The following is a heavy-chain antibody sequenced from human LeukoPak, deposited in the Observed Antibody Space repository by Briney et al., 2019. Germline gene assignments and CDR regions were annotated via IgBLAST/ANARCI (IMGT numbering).Heavy chain of an antibody. CDR1: GFTFSSYG. Sequence: GGSLRLSCAASGFTFSSYGMHWVRQAPGKGLEWVEVIWYDGSNKFYADSVKGRFTISRDNSKNTLYLQMNSLRAEDTAVYYCARDRAAADLDYWGQGTLVTVSS. CDR2: IWYDGSNK. D-gene: IGHD6-13*01. V-gene: IGHV3-33*01. J-gene: IGHJ4*02. CDR3: ARDRAAADLDY.